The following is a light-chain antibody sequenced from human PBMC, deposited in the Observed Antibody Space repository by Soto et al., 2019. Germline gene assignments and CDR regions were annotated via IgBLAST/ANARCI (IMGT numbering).Light chain of an antibody. Sequence: EIVLTQSPGTLSLSPGERATLSCRASQTISSSYLAWYQQKPGQAPRLLIYAASTRATDIPDRFSGSGSGTDFTLTISRLEPEDFAVYYCQLYGNSPKPFGQGTKVDI. V-gene: IGKV3-20*01. CDR1: QTISSSY. CDR3: QLYGNSPKP. J-gene: IGKJ1*01. CDR2: AAS.